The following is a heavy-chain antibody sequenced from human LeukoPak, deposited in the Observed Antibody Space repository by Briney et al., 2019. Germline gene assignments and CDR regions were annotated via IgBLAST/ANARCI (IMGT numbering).Heavy chain of an antibody. J-gene: IGHJ4*02. D-gene: IGHD3-10*01. CDR2: IYWNDDK. CDR3: AHSRLGNVDY. CDR1: GFSLNTSGVG. Sequence: RPTLVNPPPPLTLSSTFAGFSLNTSGVGVGWIPQPPGAALEWLALIYWNDDKRYSPSLKSRLTITKDTSKNLVVLTMTNMDPVDTATYYCAHSRLGNVDYWGQGTLVTVSS. V-gene: IGHV2-5*01.